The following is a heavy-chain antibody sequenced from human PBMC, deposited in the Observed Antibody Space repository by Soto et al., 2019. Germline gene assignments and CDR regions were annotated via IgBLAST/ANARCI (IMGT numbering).Heavy chain of an antibody. Sequence: QVQLVESGGGLVKPGGSLRLSCAASGFTFSDHYMSWIRQAPGKGLEWVSYISGSGNTIYYADSLKGRFTISRDNAKNSLYLQMNSLRAEDTAVYYCARGARRDESSGRRSWFDPWGQGTLVTGSS. CDR1: GFTFSDHY. D-gene: IGHD3-22*01. CDR3: ARGARRDESSGRRSWFDP. CDR2: ISGSGNTI. J-gene: IGHJ5*02. V-gene: IGHV3-11*01.